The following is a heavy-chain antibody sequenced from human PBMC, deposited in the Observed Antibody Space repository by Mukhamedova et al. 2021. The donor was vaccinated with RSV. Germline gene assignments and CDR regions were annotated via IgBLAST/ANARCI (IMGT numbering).Heavy chain of an antibody. V-gene: IGHV1-2*06. CDR3: ASDPGAYSSSSGFYFDL. Sequence: GQGLEWMGRINPNSGGTNYAQQFQGRVTMTRDTSISTAYMELSRLRSDDSAVYYCASDPGAYSSSSGFYFDLWGQGTLVTAS. J-gene: IGHJ4*02. CDR2: INPNSGGT. D-gene: IGHD6-6*01.